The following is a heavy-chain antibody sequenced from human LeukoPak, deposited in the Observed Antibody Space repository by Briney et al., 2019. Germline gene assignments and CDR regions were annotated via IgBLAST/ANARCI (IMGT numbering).Heavy chain of an antibody. D-gene: IGHD3-9*01. Sequence: GGSLRLSCAASGFTFDDYAMHWVRQAPGKGLEWVSLISGDGGSTYYADSVKGRFTISKDNSKNSLYLQMNSLRTEDTALYYCVKDGNVLRYFDWLLRHYYYGMDVWGQGTTVTVSS. V-gene: IGHV3-43*02. CDR3: VKDGNVLRYFDWLLRHYYYGMDV. CDR1: GFTFDDYA. J-gene: IGHJ6*02. CDR2: ISGDGGST.